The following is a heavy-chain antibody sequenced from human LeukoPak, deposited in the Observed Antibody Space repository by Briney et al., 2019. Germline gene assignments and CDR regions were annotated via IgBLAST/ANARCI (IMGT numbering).Heavy chain of an antibody. CDR1: GDSISSSGCY. J-gene: IGHJ6*03. CDR2: IHNSGTT. CDR3: ARPYYYYMGV. V-gene: IGHV4-39*07. Sequence: PSETLPLTCTVSGDSISSSGCYWGWLRQPPGMGLEWIGSIHNSGTTYFNPSLKSRVTISVDTSKNQFSLKLNSVTAADTAIYYCARPYYYYMGVWGKGTTVTVSS.